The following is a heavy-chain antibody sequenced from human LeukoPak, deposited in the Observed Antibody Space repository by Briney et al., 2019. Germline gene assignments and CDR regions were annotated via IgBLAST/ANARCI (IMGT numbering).Heavy chain of an antibody. V-gene: IGHV3-7*01. CDR2: IKQDESAK. D-gene: IGHD4-23*01. Sequence: GGSLRLSCAASGFTFSNHWMIWVRQAPGKGLEWLSNIKQDESAKYYVDSVRRLFPISRDNAKTSLYLQMNRLRAEDTAVYYCARGLTLVNLWGQGTLVTVSS. J-gene: IGHJ5*02. CDR1: GFTFSNHW. CDR3: ARGLTLVNL.